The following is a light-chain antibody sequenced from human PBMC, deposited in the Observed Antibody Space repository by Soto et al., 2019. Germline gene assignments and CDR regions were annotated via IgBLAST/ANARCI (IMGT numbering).Light chain of an antibody. CDR3: AAWDDSLNGRV. J-gene: IGLJ1*01. CDR2: YDD. CDR1: SSNIGNNA. Sequence: QSVLTQPPSVXEAPRQRVTISCSGSSSNIGNNAVNWYQQFPGKAPKLLIYYDDLLPSGVSDRFSGSKSGTSASLAISGLQSEDEADYYCAAWDDSLNGRVFGTGTKVTVL. V-gene: IGLV1-36*01.